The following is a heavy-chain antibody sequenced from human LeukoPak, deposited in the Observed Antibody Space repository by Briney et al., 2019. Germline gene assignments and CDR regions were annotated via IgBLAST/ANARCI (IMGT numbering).Heavy chain of an antibody. J-gene: IGHJ4*02. D-gene: IGHD6-19*01. Sequence: SETLSLTCTVSGGSISSSSYYWGWIRQPPGKGLEWIGSIYYSGSTYYNPSLKSRVTISVDTSKNQFSLKLSSVTAADTAVYYCARRSVSQVADPFDYWGQGTLVTVSS. V-gene: IGHV4-39*07. CDR1: GGSISSSSYY. CDR2: IYYSGST. CDR3: ARRSVSQVADPFDY.